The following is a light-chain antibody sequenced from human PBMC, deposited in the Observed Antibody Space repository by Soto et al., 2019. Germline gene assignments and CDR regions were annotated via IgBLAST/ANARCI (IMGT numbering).Light chain of an antibody. Sequence: DIQMTQSPSSLSASVGDRVTIACQASDDINNYLSWFQQKPGKAPKLLIYDASMLEAGVPSRLTGSGSGADFTFTITSPHAEDTATYFCQQYDDLPYSFGEWTKLEIK. CDR3: QQYDDLPYS. CDR2: DAS. V-gene: IGKV1-33*01. J-gene: IGKJ2*01. CDR1: DDINNY.